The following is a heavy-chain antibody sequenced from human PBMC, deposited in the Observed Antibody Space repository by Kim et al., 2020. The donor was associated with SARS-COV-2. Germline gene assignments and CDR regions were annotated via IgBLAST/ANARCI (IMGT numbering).Heavy chain of an antibody. CDR3: AKIIGYCSSTSCYKYGGLAY. CDR1: GFTFSSYA. CDR2: ISGSGGST. V-gene: IGHV3-23*01. J-gene: IGHJ4*02. Sequence: GGSLRLSCAASGFTFSSYAMSWVRQAPGKGLEWVSAISGSGGSTYYADSVKGRFTISRDNSKNTLYLQMNSLRAEDTAVYYCAKIIGYCSSTSCYKYGGLAYWGQGTLVTVSS. D-gene: IGHD2-2*02.